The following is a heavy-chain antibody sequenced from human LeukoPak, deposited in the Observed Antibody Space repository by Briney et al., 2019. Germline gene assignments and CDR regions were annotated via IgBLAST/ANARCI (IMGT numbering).Heavy chain of an antibody. J-gene: IGHJ2*01. CDR3: ARVALFYYYFDL. Sequence: GGSLRLSCEASGFTFSRYRMTWVRQVPGKGLEWVANIKQDGNEKYYVDSVRGRFTISRDNTKDSLFLQMDGLRVEDTAVYYCARVALFYYYFDLWGRGTLVTVSS. CDR2: IKQDGNEK. CDR1: GFTFSRYR. V-gene: IGHV3-7*01.